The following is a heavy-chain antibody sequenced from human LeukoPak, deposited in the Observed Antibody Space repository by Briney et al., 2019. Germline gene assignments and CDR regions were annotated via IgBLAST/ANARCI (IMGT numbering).Heavy chain of an antibody. J-gene: IGHJ4*02. D-gene: IGHD6-13*01. CDR2: IQYDGSNK. Sequence: PGGSLRLSCAASAFTFSSYGMYWVRQAPGKGLEWVAFIQYDGSNKYYADSVKGRFTISRDNSKNTLYLQMNSLRAEDTAVYYCAKVQSSHFDYWGQGTLVTVSS. V-gene: IGHV3-30*02. CDR3: AKVQSSHFDY. CDR1: AFTFSSYG.